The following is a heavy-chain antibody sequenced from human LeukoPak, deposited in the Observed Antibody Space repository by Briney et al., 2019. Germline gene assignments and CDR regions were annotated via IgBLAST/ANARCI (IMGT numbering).Heavy chain of an antibody. CDR1: GYTFTNSF. V-gene: IGHV1-46*01. CDR2: INPSGGDT. D-gene: IGHD2-15*01. Sequence: ASVKVSCKASGYTFTNSFIHWVRQAPGQGLEWMGMINPSGGDTAYPQKFQGRVTMTRDTSTSTVYMELISLTSEDTAMYYCARDKSGGGHKWFDPWGQGTLVTVSS. J-gene: IGHJ5*02. CDR3: ARDKSGGGHKWFDP.